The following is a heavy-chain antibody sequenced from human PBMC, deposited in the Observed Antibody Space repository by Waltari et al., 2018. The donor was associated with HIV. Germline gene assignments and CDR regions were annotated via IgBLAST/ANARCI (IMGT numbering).Heavy chain of an antibody. CDR1: GFTFSSYS. D-gene: IGHD4-17*01. CDR2: IRSGSNYL. Sequence: EVQLVESGGGLVKPGGSLRLSCAASGFTFSSYSMTWVRQAPGKGRECVSSIRSGSNYLYYADSLRGRFTTSRDDAQNSLYLQMNSLKAEDTAVYYCARDLTVTTTAFFDYWGQGTLVTVSS. CDR3: ARDLTVTTTAFFDY. V-gene: IGHV3-21*02. J-gene: IGHJ4*02.